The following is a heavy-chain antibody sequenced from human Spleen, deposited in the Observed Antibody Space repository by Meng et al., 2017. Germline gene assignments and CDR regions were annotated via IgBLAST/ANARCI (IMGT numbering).Heavy chain of an antibody. CDR3: ARGPTTMAHDFDY. J-gene: IGHJ4*02. D-gene: IGHD4-11*01. Sequence: QVELPEGGAGLLKPSGTLSLTCVVSGGSFSDYYWSWIRQPPGKGLEGIGEINHSGRTNYNPSLESRATISVDTSQNNLSLKLSSVTAADSAVYYCARGPTTMAHDFDYWGQGTLVTVSS. V-gene: IGHV4-34*01. CDR2: INHSGRT. CDR1: GGSFSDYY.